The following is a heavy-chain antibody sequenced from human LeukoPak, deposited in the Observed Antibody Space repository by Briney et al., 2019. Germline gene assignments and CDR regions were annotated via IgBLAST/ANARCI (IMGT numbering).Heavy chain of an antibody. CDR2: VNRDGGAT. Sequence: GGSLRLSCAASGFTFSTYWMHWVRQAPGKGLEWVSRVNRDGGATSYADSVKGRFTISRDNAKNTVYLQMNSLKTEDTAVYYCTTDRLLWFGELPDFDYWGQGTLVTVSS. D-gene: IGHD3-10*01. CDR3: TTDRLLWFGELPDFDY. J-gene: IGHJ4*02. CDR1: GFTFSTYW. V-gene: IGHV3-74*01.